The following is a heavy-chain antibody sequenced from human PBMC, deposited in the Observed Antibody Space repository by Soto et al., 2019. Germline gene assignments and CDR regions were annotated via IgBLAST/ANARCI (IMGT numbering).Heavy chain of an antibody. V-gene: IGHV2-26*01. CDR2: IFWNDER. Sequence: QVTLKESGPVLVEPTETLTLTCSVSGFSLSKARMGVSWIRQTPGKALEWLAHIFWNDERSYNTSLKSRLTISRDTSKSQVVLTMTNVDPVDTGTYFCARALREGLPIYYFASWGQGTLVTVSS. CDR1: GFSLSKARMG. D-gene: IGHD1-26*01. CDR3: ARALREGLPIYYFAS. J-gene: IGHJ4*02.